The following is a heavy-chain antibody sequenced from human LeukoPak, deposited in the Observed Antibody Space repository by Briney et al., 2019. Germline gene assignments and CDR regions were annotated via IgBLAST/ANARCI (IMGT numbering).Heavy chain of an antibody. CDR3: ARRYCSSTSCLLDY. Sequence: GGSLRLSCAASGFTFSSYEMNWVRQAPGKGLEWVSYISSTSGSTIYYADSVKGRFTISKDNAKNSVYLQMNSLRAEDTAVYYCARRYCSSTSCLLDYWGQGTLVTVSS. CDR1: GFTFSSYE. D-gene: IGHD2-2*01. V-gene: IGHV3-48*03. J-gene: IGHJ4*02. CDR2: ISSTSGSTI.